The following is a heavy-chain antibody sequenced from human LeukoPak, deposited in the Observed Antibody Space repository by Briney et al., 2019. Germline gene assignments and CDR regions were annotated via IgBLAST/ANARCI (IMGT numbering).Heavy chain of an antibody. CDR3: AREYYYDSSGYSNN. CDR1: GFTFSSYA. V-gene: IGHV3-30-3*01. D-gene: IGHD3-22*01. CDR2: ISYDGSNK. Sequence: PGGSLGLSCAASGFTFSSYAMHWVRQAPGKGLEWVAVISYDGSNKYYADSVKGRLTISRDNSKNTLYLQMNSLRAEDTAVYYCAREYYYDSSGYSNNWGQGTLVTVSS. J-gene: IGHJ4*02.